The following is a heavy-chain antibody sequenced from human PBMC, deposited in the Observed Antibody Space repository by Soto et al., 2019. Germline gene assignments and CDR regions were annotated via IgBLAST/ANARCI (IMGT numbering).Heavy chain of an antibody. J-gene: IGHJ6*02. V-gene: IGHV5-10-1*01. CDR1: GYSFTSYW. Sequence: GESLKISCKGSGYSFTSYWISWVRQMPGKGLEWMGRIDPSDSYTNYSPSFQGHVTISADKSISTAYLQWSSLKASDTAMYYCARLVNIVLMGAAYDYGMDVWGQGTTVTVSS. CDR2: IDPSDSYT. CDR3: ARLVNIVLMGAAYDYGMDV. D-gene: IGHD2-8*01.